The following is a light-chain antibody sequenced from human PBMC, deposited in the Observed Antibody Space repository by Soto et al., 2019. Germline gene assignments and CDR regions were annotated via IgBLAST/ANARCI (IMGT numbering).Light chain of an antibody. CDR2: DAS. CDR3: QQRSNRRT. Sequence: EIVLTQSPATLSLSPGERATLSCRASQSVSSYLAWYQQKPGQAPGLLIYDASNRATGIPARFSGSGSGTDFTLTISSLEPEDFAVYYCQQRSNRRTFGQGTKVDIK. J-gene: IGKJ1*01. V-gene: IGKV3-11*01. CDR1: QSVSSY.